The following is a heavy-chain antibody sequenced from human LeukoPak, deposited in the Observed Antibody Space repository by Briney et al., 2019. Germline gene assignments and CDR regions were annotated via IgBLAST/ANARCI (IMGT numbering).Heavy chain of an antibody. Sequence: ASVKVSCKASGYTFTSYYMHWVRQAPGQGLEWMGIINPSGGSTSYAQKFQGRVTMTRDMSTSTVYMELSSLRSEDTAVYYCARIAETDPFDIWGQGTVVTISS. V-gene: IGHV1-46*01. CDR2: INPSGGST. CDR1: GYTFTSYY. J-gene: IGHJ3*02. CDR3: ARIAETDPFDI.